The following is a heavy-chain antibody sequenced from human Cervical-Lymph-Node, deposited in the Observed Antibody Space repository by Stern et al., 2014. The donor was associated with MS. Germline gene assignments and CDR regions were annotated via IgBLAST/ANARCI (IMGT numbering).Heavy chain of an antibody. CDR3: ARDAGNYDMGRNHHFYAMDV. J-gene: IGHJ6*02. CDR2: INPNTGGT. Sequence: QVQLVQSGTEVRMPGASVRVSCKASEYNFKGNYIHWVRQAPGQGLEWMGRINPNTGGTNYTQKFHGRVAVPRDTPTTTVYLEIRGLSPDDTAIYYCARDAGNYDMGRNHHFYAMDVWGQGTTVTVSS. CDR1: EYNFKGNY. D-gene: IGHD3-22*01. V-gene: IGHV1-2*06.